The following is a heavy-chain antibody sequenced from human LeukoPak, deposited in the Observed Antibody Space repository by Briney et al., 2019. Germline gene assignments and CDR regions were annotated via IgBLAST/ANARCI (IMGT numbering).Heavy chain of an antibody. CDR2: MSVSSGLI. CDR1: GSTFSSYS. D-gene: IGHD1-26*01. J-gene: IGHJ4*02. V-gene: IGHV3-21*01. Sequence: GGSLRLSCAASGSTFSSYSMNWVRQAPGKGLEWVSSMSVSSGLIYYADSVKGRFTISRDNAKSSLYLQMNRLRVEDTAVYYCAREFAGSASGAGYWGQGTLVTVSS. CDR3: AREFAGSASGAGY.